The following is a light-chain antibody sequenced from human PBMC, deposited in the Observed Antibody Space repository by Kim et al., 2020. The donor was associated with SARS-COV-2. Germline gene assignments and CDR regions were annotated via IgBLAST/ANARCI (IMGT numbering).Light chain of an antibody. J-gene: IGLJ3*02. CDR3: ATWDDSLGGWV. CDR2: RNN. Sequence: GQRLTISCSGSTSNIESNYVYWYQHLPGTAPKLLIYRNNQRPSGVPDRFSGSKSGTSASLAISGLRSEDDADYYCATWDDSLGGWVFGGGTQLTVL. CDR1: TSNIESNY. V-gene: IGLV1-47*01.